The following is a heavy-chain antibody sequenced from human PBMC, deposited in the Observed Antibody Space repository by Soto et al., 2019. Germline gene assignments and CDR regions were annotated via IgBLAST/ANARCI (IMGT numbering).Heavy chain of an antibody. V-gene: IGHV1-18*01. J-gene: IGHJ4*02. D-gene: IGHD5-18*01. CDR2: ISLYSDGT. Sequence: ASVKVSCKTSGYTFSNYGITWVRQAPGQPLEWLGWISLYSDGTNYAQKLQGRVTMTTDTSTSTAYMELRSLRSGDTAVYYCAREARGYSYGYVRFDYWGQGTLVTISS. CDR1: GYTFSNYG. CDR3: AREARGYSYGYVRFDY.